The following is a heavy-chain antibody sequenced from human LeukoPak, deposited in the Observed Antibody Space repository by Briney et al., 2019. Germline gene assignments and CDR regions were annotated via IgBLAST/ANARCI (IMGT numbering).Heavy chain of an antibody. D-gene: IGHD1-1*01. J-gene: IGHJ4*02. Sequence: GGSLRLTCAASGFSVKSNYMTWVRQAPGKGLEWVSVIYSGGSTYYADSVKGRFFISRDISKNTIYLQMSSLRTEDTAVYYCARCSLAYFDSWGQGALVTVSS. CDR3: ARCSLAYFDS. CDR2: IYSGGST. V-gene: IGHV3-66*01. CDR1: GFSVKSNY.